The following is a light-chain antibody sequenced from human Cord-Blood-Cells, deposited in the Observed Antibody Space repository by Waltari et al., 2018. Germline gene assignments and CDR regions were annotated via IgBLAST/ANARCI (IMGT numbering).Light chain of an antibody. J-gene: IGKJ1*01. V-gene: IGKV3-15*01. Sequence: IVMPQSPATLSVSPGKRATLPCRASRSVSSNLAWYQQKPGQAPRLLIYGASTRATGIPARFSGSGSWTEFTLTISSLQSEDFAVYYCQQYNNWPPWTFGQGTKVEIK. CDR3: QQYNNWPPWT. CDR1: RSVSSN. CDR2: GAS.